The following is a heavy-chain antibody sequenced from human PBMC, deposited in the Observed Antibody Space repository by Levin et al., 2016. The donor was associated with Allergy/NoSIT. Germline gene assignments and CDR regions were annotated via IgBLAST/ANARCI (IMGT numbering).Heavy chain of an antibody. D-gene: IGHD3-16*02. Sequence: VRQMPGKGLEWMGIIYPGDSDTRYSPSFQGQVTISADKSISTAYLQWSSLKASDTAMYYCARQNQRSDYVWGSYRPEYYYYGMDVWGQGTTVTVSS. CDR3: ARQNQRSDYVWGSYRPEYYYYGMDV. V-gene: IGHV5-51*01. CDR2: IYPGDSDT. J-gene: IGHJ6*02.